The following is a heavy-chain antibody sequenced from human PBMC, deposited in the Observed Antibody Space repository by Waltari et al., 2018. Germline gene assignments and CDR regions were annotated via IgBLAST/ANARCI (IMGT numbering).Heavy chain of an antibody. J-gene: IGHJ6*02. CDR3: ARGRGYYDSSGYYHYYDGMDV. Sequence: QVQLQDSCPVLVKPSETLSLTCTVSGGSVSSGSYYWSWIRHPPGKGLEWSGYIYDSGSTNHNPSLKSRVTISVDTSKNQFCLKLSSVNEADTAVYYCARGRGYYDSSGYYHYYDGMDVWGQGTTVTVSS. V-gene: IGHV4-61*01. CDR1: GGSVSSGSYY. CDR2: IYDSGST. D-gene: IGHD3-22*01.